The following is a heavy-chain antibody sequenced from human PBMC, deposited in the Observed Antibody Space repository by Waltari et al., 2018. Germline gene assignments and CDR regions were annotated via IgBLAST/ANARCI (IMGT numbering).Heavy chain of an antibody. V-gene: IGHV4-4*07. D-gene: IGHD1-7*01. CDR1: GGSISSYY. CDR2: IYTSGNT. J-gene: IGHJ3*02. CDR3: ARERELLRGDAFDI. Sequence: QVQLQESGPGLVKPSETLSLPCSVAGGSISSYYWSWIRRPDGEGLEWIGRIYTSGNTNSKPSLKSRVTMSVDTCKKQFSLKLTSVTAADTAVYYWARERELLRGDAFDIWGQGTMVTVSS.